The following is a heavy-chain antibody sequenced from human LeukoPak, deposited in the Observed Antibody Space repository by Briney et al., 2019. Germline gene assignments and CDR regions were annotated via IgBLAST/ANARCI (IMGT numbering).Heavy chain of an antibody. V-gene: IGHV3-30*04. D-gene: IGHD3-9*01. CDR2: ISYDGSNK. Sequence: GRSLRLSCAASGFTFSSCAMHWVRQAPGKGLEWVAVISYDGSNKYYADSVKGRFTISRDNSKNTLYLQMNSLRAEDTAVYYCARDNVLYDILTGFDYWGQGTLVTVSS. CDR1: GFTFSSCA. CDR3: ARDNVLYDILTGFDY. J-gene: IGHJ4*02.